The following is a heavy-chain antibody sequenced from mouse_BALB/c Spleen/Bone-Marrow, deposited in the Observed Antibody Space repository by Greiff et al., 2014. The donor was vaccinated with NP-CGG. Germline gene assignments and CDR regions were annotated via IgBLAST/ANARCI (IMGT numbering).Heavy chain of an antibody. CDR1: GYTFSTYW. Sequence: VQLQQSGAELMKPGASVKISCKATGYTFSTYWIEWVKQRPGHGLEWIGEILPGSGSTNYNGKFKGKATFTADTSSNTAYMQLSSLTSEDSAVYYCARRLLYYFDYWGQGTTLTVSS. CDR3: ARRLLYYFDY. V-gene: IGHV1-9*01. J-gene: IGHJ2*01. CDR2: ILPGSGST. D-gene: IGHD1-2*01.